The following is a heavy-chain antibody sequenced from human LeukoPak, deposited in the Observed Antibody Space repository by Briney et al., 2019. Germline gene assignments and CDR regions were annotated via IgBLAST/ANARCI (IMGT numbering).Heavy chain of an antibody. CDR2: MNPNSGNT. Sequence: ASVKVSCKASGYTFTSYDINWVRQATGQGLEWMGWMNPNSGNTGYAQKFQGSVTMTRNTSISTAYMELSSLRSEDTAVYYCARGGRWAARRYYYYGMDVWGQGTTVTVSS. V-gene: IGHV1-8*01. D-gene: IGHD6-6*01. CDR1: GYTFTSYD. CDR3: ARGGRWAARRYYYYGMDV. J-gene: IGHJ6*02.